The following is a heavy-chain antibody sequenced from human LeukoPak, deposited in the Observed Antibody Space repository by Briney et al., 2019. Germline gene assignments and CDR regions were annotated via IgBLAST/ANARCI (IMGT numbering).Heavy chain of an antibody. CDR1: GFTFSDYW. V-gene: IGHV3-7*04. CDR2: IKQDGSEK. CDR3: GRGGVGSWLINY. J-gene: IGHJ4*02. Sequence: PGGSLRLSCAASGFTFSDYWMTWVRQAPGKGLEWVANIKQDGSEKYYVDSVKGRFTISRDNAKNSLYLQMNSLRAEDTAVYYCGRGGVGSWLINYWGQGTLVTVSS. D-gene: IGHD3-10*01.